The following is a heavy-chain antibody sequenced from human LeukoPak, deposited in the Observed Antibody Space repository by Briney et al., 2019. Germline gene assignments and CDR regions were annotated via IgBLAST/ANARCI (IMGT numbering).Heavy chain of an antibody. CDR2: IYDSGST. Sequence: SETLSLTCTVSGGSISSYYWNWIRQPPGKGLEWIGYIYDSGSTNYNPSLKSRVTISVDTSKNQFSLKLSSVTAADTAVYYCARGFARGYSYGYYFDYWGQGTLVTVSS. D-gene: IGHD5-18*01. J-gene: IGHJ4*02. CDR3: ARGFARGYSYGYYFDY. CDR1: GGSISSYY. V-gene: IGHV4-59*08.